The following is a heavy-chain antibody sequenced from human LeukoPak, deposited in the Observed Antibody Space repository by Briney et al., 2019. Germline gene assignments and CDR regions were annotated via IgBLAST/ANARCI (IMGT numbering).Heavy chain of an antibody. CDR3: ARVAYCGGDCYPYSRSSVAFDI. V-gene: IGHV4-39*07. CDR1: GGSISSSSYY. CDR2: IYYSGST. Sequence: SETLSLTCTVSGGSISSSSYYWGWIRQPPGKGLEWIGSIYYSGSTYYNPSLKSRVTISVDTSKNQFSLKLSSVTAADTAVYYCARVAYCGGDCYPYSRSSVAFDIWGQGTMVTVSS. D-gene: IGHD2-21*01. J-gene: IGHJ3*02.